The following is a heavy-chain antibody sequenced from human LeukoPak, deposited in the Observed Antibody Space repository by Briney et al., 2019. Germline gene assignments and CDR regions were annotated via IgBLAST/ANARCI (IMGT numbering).Heavy chain of an antibody. Sequence: LETLSLTCTVSGGSISSSSYYWGWIRQPPGNGLEWIGTLYYSGSTYYNPSLKSRVTISVDTSKNQFSLKLSSVTAADTAVYYCARRVSGSYSIFDYWGQGTLVTVSS. J-gene: IGHJ4*02. CDR3: ARRVSGSYSIFDY. CDR1: GGSISSSSYY. CDR2: LYYSGST. D-gene: IGHD1-26*01. V-gene: IGHV4-39*01.